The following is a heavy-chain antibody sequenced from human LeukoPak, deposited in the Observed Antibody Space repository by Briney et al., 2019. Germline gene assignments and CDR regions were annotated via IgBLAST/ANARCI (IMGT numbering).Heavy chain of an antibody. V-gene: IGHV1-2*02. CDR3: ARDLAFGEMVTNRGAFDI. CDR1: GYTFTGYY. J-gene: IGHJ3*02. CDR2: INPYSGGT. Sequence: ASVKVSCKASGYTFTGYYIHWARQAPGQGLEWMGWINPYSGGTNYAQKFQDRVTMTRDTSISTVYMELTRLRSDDTAVYYCARDLAFGEMVTNRGAFDIWGQGTMVTVSS. D-gene: IGHD3-10*01.